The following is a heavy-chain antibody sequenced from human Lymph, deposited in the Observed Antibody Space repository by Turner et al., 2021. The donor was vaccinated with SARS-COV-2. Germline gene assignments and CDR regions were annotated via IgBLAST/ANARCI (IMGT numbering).Heavy chain of an antibody. CDR1: GGSISSSSYY. J-gene: IGHJ4*02. D-gene: IGHD3-10*01. CDR2: IYYSGST. V-gene: IGHV4-39*01. CDR3: ARLVRRAEYYFDY. Sequence: QLQLQESGPGLVKPSETLSLPCTVSGGSISSSSYYWGWIRQPPGKGPEWIGNIYYSGSTCYNPSLKGRVTISVDTSKNQFSLRLSSVTAADTAVYYCARLVRRAEYYFDYWGQGTLVTVSS.